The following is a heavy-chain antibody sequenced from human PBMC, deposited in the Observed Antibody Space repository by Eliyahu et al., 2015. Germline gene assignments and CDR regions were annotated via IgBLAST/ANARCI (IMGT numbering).Heavy chain of an antibody. J-gene: IGHJ4*02. V-gene: IGHV3-7*01. Sequence: EVQLVESGGGLVQPGGSLRXSCAASGFXFSXSWMSWVXREAPGKGVGWVAXIKPDGSEQYYEDSVKGRFTISRDNAKNSLYLQMNSLRADDTAVYYCVTYVYWGQGTLLTVSS. CDR2: IKPDGSEQ. CDR1: GFXFSXSW. D-gene: IGHD2-21*01. CDR3: VTYVY.